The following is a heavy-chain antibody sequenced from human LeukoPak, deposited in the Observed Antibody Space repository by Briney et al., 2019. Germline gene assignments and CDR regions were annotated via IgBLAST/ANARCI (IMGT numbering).Heavy chain of an antibody. V-gene: IGHV3-23*01. CDR2: ISGSGDST. Sequence: PGGSLRLSCVASGFTFSSHAMSCVRQAPGKGLEWVSTISGSGDSTFYADSVKGRFTISRDNSKNTLYLQMSSLRADDTAMYYCAKLILGARSLFDFRGQGILVTVSS. J-gene: IGHJ4*02. D-gene: IGHD1-26*01. CDR1: GFTFSSHA. CDR3: AKLILGARSLFDF.